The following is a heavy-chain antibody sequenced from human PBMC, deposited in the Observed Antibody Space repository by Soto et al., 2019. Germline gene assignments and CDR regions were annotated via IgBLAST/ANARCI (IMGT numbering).Heavy chain of an antibody. CDR1: GFTFSIYG. Sequence: GSLRLSCGASGFTFSIYGIHWVRQAPGKGLEWVSFISFDGTSQDYGDSVKGRFTISRDNSKSTVYLQMNSLRTEDTAVYYCAKGRGGNNLGMDVWGQGTTVTVSS. CDR2: ISFDGTSQ. D-gene: IGHD1-1*01. J-gene: IGHJ6*02. CDR3: AKGRGGNNLGMDV. V-gene: IGHV3-30*18.